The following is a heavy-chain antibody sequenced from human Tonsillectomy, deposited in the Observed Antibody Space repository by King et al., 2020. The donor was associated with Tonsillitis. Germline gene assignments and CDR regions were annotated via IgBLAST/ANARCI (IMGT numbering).Heavy chain of an antibody. V-gene: IGHV1-18*01. CDR2: ISAYNGNT. Sequence: QLQLVQSGAEVKKPGASVKVSCKAFGYTFTSYGISWVRQAPGQGLEWMGWISAYNGNTNYAQKLQGRVTMTTDTSTSTVYMELRSLRSDDTAMYYCARVAYSSGHFDYWGQGTLVTVSS. D-gene: IGHD6-19*01. CDR3: ARVAYSSGHFDY. CDR1: GYTFTSYG. J-gene: IGHJ4*02.